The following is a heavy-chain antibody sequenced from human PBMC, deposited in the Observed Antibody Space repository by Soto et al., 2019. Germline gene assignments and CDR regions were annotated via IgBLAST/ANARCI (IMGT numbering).Heavy chain of an antibody. V-gene: IGHV4-34*01. CDR2: INHSGST. CDR3: AREEYTAAAGHDPCMDV. CDR1: GGSFSGYY. Sequence: SETLSLTCAVYGGSFSGYYWSWIRQPPGKGLEWIGEINHSGSTNYNPSLKSRVTISVDTSKNQFSLKLSSVTAADTAVYYCAREEYTAAAGHDPCMDVWGQGTTVTVSS. D-gene: IGHD6-13*01. J-gene: IGHJ6*02.